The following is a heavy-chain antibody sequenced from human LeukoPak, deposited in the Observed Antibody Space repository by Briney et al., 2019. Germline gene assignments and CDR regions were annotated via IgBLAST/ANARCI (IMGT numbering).Heavy chain of an antibody. CDR1: GCSISSSSYY. CDR3: ARHYSPLSGAPGYFDY. D-gene: IGHD2-21*01. J-gene: IGHJ4*02. CDR2: IYYSGST. Sequence: SETLSLTCTVSGCSISSSSYYWGWIRQPPGKGLEWIGSIYYSGSTYYDPSLKSRVTISVDTSKNQFSLKLRSVTAADTAVYYCARHYSPLSGAPGYFDYWGQGTLVTVSS. V-gene: IGHV4-39*01.